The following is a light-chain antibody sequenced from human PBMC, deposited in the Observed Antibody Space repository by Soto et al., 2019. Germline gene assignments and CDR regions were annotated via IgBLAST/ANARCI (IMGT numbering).Light chain of an antibody. CDR2: EVF. CDR3: SSYKTTNTLYV. CDR1: NSDVGGYNY. V-gene: IGLV2-14*01. Sequence: QSVLAQPASVSGSPGQSITIPCTGTNSDVGGYNYVSWYQHHPGKAPKLMIYEVFNRPSGVSSRFSGSKSGSTASLTISGLQAEDEADYYCSSYKTTNTLYVFGTGTRPPS. J-gene: IGLJ1*01.